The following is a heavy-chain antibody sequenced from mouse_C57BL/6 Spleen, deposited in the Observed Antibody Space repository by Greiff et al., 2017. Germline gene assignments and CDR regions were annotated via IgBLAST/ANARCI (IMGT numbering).Heavy chain of an antibody. V-gene: IGHV1-69*01. CDR2: IDPSDSYT. CDR3: AIGSSPWFAY. CDR1: GYTFTSYW. D-gene: IGHD1-1*01. J-gene: IGHJ3*01. Sequence: VQLQQPGAELVMPGASVKLSCKASGYTFTSYWMPWVKQRPGQGLEWIGEIDPSDSYTNYNQKFKGKSTLTVDKSSSTAYMQLSSLTSEDSAVYYCAIGSSPWFAYWGQGTLVTVSA.